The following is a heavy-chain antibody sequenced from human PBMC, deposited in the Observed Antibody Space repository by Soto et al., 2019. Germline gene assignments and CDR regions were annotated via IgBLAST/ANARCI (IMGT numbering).Heavy chain of an antibody. CDR2: IIPILGIA. Sequence: SVKVSCKASGGTFSSYTISWVRQAPGQGLEWMGRIIPILGIANYAQKFQGRVTITADKSTSTAYMELSSLRSEDTAAYYCARTDGYNLVWFDPWGQGTLVTVSS. J-gene: IGHJ5*02. CDR1: GGTFSSYT. V-gene: IGHV1-69*02. D-gene: IGHD5-12*01. CDR3: ARTDGYNLVWFDP.